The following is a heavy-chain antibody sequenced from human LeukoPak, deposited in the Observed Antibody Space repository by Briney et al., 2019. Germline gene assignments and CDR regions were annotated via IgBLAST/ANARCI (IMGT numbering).Heavy chain of an antibody. CDR1: RGSFSSYA. Sequence: AVKVSSKDSRGSFSSYAIKWVRQAPQEGVEWMGRIMPIFGTANYTQKFQGRVTINADKSTSTAYMELNSLRFDDTAVYYCAVNITGSWFDPWGQGTLVTVSS. D-gene: IGHD3-10*01. J-gene: IGHJ5*02. CDR2: IMPIFGTA. CDR3: AVNITGSWFDP. V-gene: IGHV1-69*06.